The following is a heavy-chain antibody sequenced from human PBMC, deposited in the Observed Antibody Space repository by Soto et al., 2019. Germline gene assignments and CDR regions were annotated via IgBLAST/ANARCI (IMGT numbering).Heavy chain of an antibody. Sequence: PGESLKISCRTSGYRFTSYWIAWVRQMSGKGLEWMGIIFPSDSDTRYSPSFQGQVTISADRSTSTVFLQWASLKASDTAVYFCARKDKSGYFNWFDPWRQGTLVTVSS. CDR3: ARKDKSGYFNWFDP. CDR2: IFPSDSDT. J-gene: IGHJ5*02. CDR1: GYRFTSYW. D-gene: IGHD3-22*01. V-gene: IGHV5-51*01.